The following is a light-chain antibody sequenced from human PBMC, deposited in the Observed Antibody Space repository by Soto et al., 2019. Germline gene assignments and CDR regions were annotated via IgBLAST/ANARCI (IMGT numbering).Light chain of an antibody. CDR3: LHEYSYPWT. V-gene: IGKV3-20*01. CDR1: QTISSSFY. Sequence: ENVLTQSPGTLSLSPGERATLSCRASQTISSSFYLAWYQQKPGQAPRLLIYGASTRATGIPDRFSGSGSGTDFTLTISRLEPEDVATYYCLHEYSYPWTFGQGTKVEIK. CDR2: GAS. J-gene: IGKJ1*01.